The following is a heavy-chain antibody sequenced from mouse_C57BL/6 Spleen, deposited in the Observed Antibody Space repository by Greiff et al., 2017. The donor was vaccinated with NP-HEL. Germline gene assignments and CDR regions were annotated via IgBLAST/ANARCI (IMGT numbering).Heavy chain of an antibody. CDR3: AREGTTVVALRSFDV. CDR2: ISYDGSN. Sequence: EVKLMESGPGLVKPSQSLSLTCSVTGYSITSGYYWNWIRQFPGNKLEWMGYISYDGSNNYNPSLKNRISITRDTSKNQFFLKLNSVTTEDTATYYCAREGTTVVALRSFDVWGTGTTVTVSS. D-gene: IGHD1-1*01. CDR1: GYSITSGYY. J-gene: IGHJ1*03. V-gene: IGHV3-6*01.